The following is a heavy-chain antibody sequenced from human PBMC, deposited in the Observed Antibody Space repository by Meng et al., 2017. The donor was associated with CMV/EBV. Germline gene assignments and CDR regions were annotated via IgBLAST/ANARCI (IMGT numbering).Heavy chain of an antibody. CDR1: GFTFSSYA. CDR3: AKDSGYLSSVLEY. D-gene: IGHD3-22*01. J-gene: IGHJ4*02. CDR2: ISGSGGST. Sequence: GESLKISCAASGFTFSSYAMSWVRQAPGKGLEWVSAISGSGGSTYYADSVKGRFTISRDNSKNTLYLQMNSLRAEDTAVYYCAKDSGYLSSVLEYWGQGTLVTVSS. V-gene: IGHV3-23*01.